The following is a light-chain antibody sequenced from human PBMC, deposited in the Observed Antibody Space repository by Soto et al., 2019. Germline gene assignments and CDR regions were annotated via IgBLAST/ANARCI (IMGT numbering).Light chain of an antibody. Sequence: EIVLTQSPGTLSLSPGERATLSCRASQSVSSYLAWYQQKPGQAPRLLIYDASNRATGTPVRLSGSRSGTDFALTISSLEPEDFAVYYGHQRGKWPRSITFGQGTRLEIK. J-gene: IGKJ5*01. V-gene: IGKV3-11*01. CDR3: HQRGKWPRSIT. CDR2: DAS. CDR1: QSVSSY.